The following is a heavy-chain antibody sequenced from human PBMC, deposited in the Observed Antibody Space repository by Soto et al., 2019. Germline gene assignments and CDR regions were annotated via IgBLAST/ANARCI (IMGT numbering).Heavy chain of an antibody. CDR3: AHSSGWLLDY. CDR2: IYWDDNE. V-gene: IGHV2-5*02. CDR1: GFSLGTSGVG. D-gene: IGHD3-22*01. Sequence: QITLKESGPTLVKPTQTLTLTCTFSGFSLGTSGVGVDWIRQPPGKALEWLALIYWDDNERYSPSLKSRLTVPXDTSKNQVVLTMTNVDPVDTATYYCAHSSGWLLDYWGQGTLVTVSS. J-gene: IGHJ4*02.